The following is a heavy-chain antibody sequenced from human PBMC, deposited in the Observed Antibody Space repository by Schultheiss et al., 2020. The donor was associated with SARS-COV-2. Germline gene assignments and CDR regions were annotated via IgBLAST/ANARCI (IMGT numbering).Heavy chain of an antibody. Sequence: SETLSLTCTVSGGSISSGGYYWSWIRQHPGKGLEWIGEFNPGGNTNYNPSLKSRATISVDTSKNQFSLKLSSVTAADTAVYYCARDSGSYYGSGKLGYWGQGTLVTVSS. V-gene: IGHV4-39*07. CDR2: FNPGGNT. D-gene: IGHD3-10*01. J-gene: IGHJ4*02. CDR3: ARDSGSYYGSGKLGY. CDR1: GGSISSGGYY.